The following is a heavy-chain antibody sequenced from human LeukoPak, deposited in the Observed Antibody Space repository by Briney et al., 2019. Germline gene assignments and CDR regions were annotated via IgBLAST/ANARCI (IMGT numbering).Heavy chain of an antibody. CDR2: IYHSGST. J-gene: IGHJ5*02. D-gene: IGHD3-10*01. Sequence: SETLSLTCTVSGYSISSGYYWGWIRQPPGKGLEWIGSIYHSGSTYYNPSLKSRVTISVDTSKNQFSLKLSSVTAADTVVYYCARGVSFRYGSGSNWFDPWGQGTLVTVSS. V-gene: IGHV4-38-2*02. CDR3: ARGVSFRYGSGSNWFDP. CDR1: GYSISSGYY.